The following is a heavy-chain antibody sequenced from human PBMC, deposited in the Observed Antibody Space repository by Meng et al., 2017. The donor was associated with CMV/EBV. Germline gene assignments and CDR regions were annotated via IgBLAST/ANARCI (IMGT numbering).Heavy chain of an antibody. CDR1: GGSFSGYY. Sequence: SETLSLTCAVYGGSFSGYYWSWIRQPPGKGLQRNGETNHSGSTNYNQSLKSRVTISVDTSKNQFSLKLSCVTAADTAVYYCARGRFVYCSSTSCYTRWNGFDPWGQGTLVTVSS. V-gene: IGHV4-34*01. D-gene: IGHD2-2*02. CDR2: TNHSGST. J-gene: IGHJ5*02. CDR3: ARGRFVYCSSTSCYTRWNGFDP.